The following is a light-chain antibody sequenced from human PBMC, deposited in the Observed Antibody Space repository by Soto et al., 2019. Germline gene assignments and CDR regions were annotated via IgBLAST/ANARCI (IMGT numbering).Light chain of an antibody. J-gene: IGKJ1*01. CDR1: QSVSNN. CDR2: HAS. CDR3: QQYNNWWT. Sequence: VMTQSPATLSVSPGDRATLSCRASQSVSNNLAWFQQKPGQAPRLLIYHASTRATGIPARFSGSGSGTEFTLIISSLQSEDFAVYYCQQYNNWWTFGQGTKVDIK. V-gene: IGKV3-15*01.